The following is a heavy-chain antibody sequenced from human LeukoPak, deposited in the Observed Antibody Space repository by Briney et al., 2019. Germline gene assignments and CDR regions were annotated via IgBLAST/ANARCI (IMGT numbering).Heavy chain of an antibody. CDR2: TYTGGST. CDR3: ARDFLTYYDSSGQGAYFDY. Sequence: PGGSLRLSCAASGFTISSNYMSWVRQAPGKGLEWVSVTYTGGSTSYADSVKGRFTISRDNAKNSLYLQMNSLRAEDTAVYYCARDFLTYYDSSGQGAYFDYWGQGTLVTVSS. CDR1: GFTISSNY. J-gene: IGHJ4*02. V-gene: IGHV3-66*01. D-gene: IGHD3-22*01.